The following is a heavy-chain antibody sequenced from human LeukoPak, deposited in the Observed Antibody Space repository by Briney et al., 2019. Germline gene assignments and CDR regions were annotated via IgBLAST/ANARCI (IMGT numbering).Heavy chain of an antibody. CDR2: ISYDGSNK. J-gene: IGHJ4*02. D-gene: IGHD6-13*01. Sequence: PGGSLRLSCAASGFTFSSYAMHWVRQAPGKGLEWVAVISYDGSNKYYADSVKGRFTISRDNSKNTLYLQMNSLRAEDTAVYYCAREGGTAANQQQLVQVLHKTGAFDYWGQGTLVTVSS. CDR3: AREGGTAANQQQLVQVLHKTGAFDY. CDR1: GFTFSSYA. V-gene: IGHV3-30-3*01.